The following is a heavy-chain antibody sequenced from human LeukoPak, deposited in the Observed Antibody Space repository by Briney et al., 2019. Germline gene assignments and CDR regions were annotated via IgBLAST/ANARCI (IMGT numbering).Heavy chain of an antibody. CDR1: GGSFSGYY. CDR2: INHSGST. V-gene: IGHV4-34*01. D-gene: IGHD3-10*01. J-gene: IGHJ3*02. Sequence: SESLSLTCAVYGGSFSGYYWSWIRQPPGKGLEWIGEINHSGSTNYNPSLKSRVTISVDTSKNQFSLKLSSVTAADTAVYYCARGYYYGSGSYYAKWSALAAFDIWGQGTMVTVSS. CDR3: ARGYYYGSGSYYAKWSALAAFDI.